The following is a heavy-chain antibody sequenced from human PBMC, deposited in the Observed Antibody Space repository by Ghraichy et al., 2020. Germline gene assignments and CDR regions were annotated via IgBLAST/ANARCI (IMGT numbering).Heavy chain of an antibody. Sequence: GGSLRLSCAASGFTFSSYGMHWVRQAPGKGLEWVAVIWYDGSNKYYADSVKGRFTISRDNSKNTLYLQMNSLRAEDTAVYYCARDPTYSGSLNGAFDIWGQGTMVTVSS. V-gene: IGHV3-33*01. J-gene: IGHJ3*02. D-gene: IGHD1-26*01. CDR2: IWYDGSNK. CDR3: ARDPTYSGSLNGAFDI. CDR1: GFTFSSYG.